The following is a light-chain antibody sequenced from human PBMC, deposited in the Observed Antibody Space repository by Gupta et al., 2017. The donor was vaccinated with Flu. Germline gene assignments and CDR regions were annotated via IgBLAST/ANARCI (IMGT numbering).Light chain of an antibody. J-gene: IGLJ3*02. V-gene: IGLV2-11*03. CDR1: SSDVGGYNY. CDR3: CSFAGNSWV. CDR2: DVS. Sequence: QSVTISCTGTSSDVGGYNYVSWYQQHPGKAPNLIIYDVSKGPSGVPDRFSGSKSGNTASLTISGLQAEDEAYYYCCSFAGNSWVFGGGTKLTVL.